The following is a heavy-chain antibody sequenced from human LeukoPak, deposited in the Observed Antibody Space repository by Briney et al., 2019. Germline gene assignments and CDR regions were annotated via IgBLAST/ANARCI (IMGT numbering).Heavy chain of an antibody. J-gene: IGHJ5*02. CDR1: GGSFSGYY. D-gene: IGHD6-19*01. Sequence: KPSETLSLTCAVYGGSFSGYYWSWIRQPPGKGLEWIGEINYSGSTTYNPSLKSRVTISVDTSKNQFSLKLSSVTAADTAVYYCARDHLAVAGTLGWFDPWGQGTLVTVSS. V-gene: IGHV4-34*01. CDR2: INYSGST. CDR3: ARDHLAVAGTLGWFDP.